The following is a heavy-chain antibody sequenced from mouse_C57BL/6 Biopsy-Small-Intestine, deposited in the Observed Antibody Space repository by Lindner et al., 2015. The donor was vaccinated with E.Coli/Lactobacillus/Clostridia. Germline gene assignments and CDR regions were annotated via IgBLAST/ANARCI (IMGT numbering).Heavy chain of an antibody. J-gene: IGHJ4*01. CDR2: VGWDDKK. Sequence: VQLQESGPDLVQPSQTLSLTCTVSGFSLTSYGVYWVRQPPGKGLEWVGTVGWDDKKFYNSALKSRLSISRDTSKNQVFLKLNSLQTEDTAMYYCSRDAPRSLYAMDYWGQGTSVTVSS. CDR3: SRDAPRSLYAMDY. CDR1: GFSLTSYG. D-gene: IGHD1-1*01. V-gene: IGHV2-6*01.